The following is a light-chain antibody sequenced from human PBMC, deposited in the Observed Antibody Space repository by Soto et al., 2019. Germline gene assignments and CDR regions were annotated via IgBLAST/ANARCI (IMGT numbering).Light chain of an antibody. J-gene: IGLJ1*01. Sequence: QLVLTQPPSTSGTPGQRVTISCSGSSSNIGSNTVNWYQHLPGTAPKLLIYSNNQRPSGVPDRFSGSKSGTSASLAVSGLQSEDEADYYCAAWDDSLNGDVFGTGTKVTVL. V-gene: IGLV1-44*01. CDR3: AAWDDSLNGDV. CDR2: SNN. CDR1: SSNIGSNT.